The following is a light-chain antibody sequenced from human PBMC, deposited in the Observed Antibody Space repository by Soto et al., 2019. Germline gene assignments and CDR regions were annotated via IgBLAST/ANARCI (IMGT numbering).Light chain of an antibody. CDR1: SSDLGSYNL. J-gene: IGLJ3*02. V-gene: IGLV2-23*02. CDR2: EVN. CDR3: CSYAGSRTSWV. Sequence: QSALTQPASVSGSPGQSLTISCTGTSSDLGSYNLVSWYQQHPGKAPKLMIYEVNKRPSGVSNRFSASKSGNTASLTISGLQAEDEADYYCCSYAGSRTSWVFGGGTKVTVL.